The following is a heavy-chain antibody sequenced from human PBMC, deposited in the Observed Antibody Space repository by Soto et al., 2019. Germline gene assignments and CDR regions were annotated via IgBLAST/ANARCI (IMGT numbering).Heavy chain of an antibody. D-gene: IGHD2-2*01. J-gene: IGHJ6*02. Sequence: ASVKVSCKASGYTFTGYYMHWVRQAPGQGLEWMGWINPNSGGTNYAQKFQGWVTMTRDTSISTAYMELSRLRSDDTAVYYCARSYSPIGYCSSTSCYWWGGRDYYYGMDVWGQGTTVTVSS. V-gene: IGHV1-2*04. CDR2: INPNSGGT. CDR3: ARSYSPIGYCSSTSCYWWGGRDYYYGMDV. CDR1: GYTFTGYY.